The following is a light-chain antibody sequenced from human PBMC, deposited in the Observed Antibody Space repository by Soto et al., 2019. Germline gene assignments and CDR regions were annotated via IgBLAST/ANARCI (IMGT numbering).Light chain of an antibody. CDR2: GAS. Sequence: EIVMTQSPATLSVSPGEKVTLSCRASQSVSDNLAGYQQKPGQAPRLLIYGASTRATTIPARFSGSVSGTEFTLTVSSLQSEDFAVYYCQQSNNWPYTFGQGTKLDIK. CDR3: QQSNNWPYT. J-gene: IGKJ2*01. CDR1: QSVSDN. V-gene: IGKV3-15*01.